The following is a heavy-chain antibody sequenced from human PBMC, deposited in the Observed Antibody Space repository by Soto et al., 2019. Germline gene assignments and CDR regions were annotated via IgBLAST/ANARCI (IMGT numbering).Heavy chain of an antibody. CDR3: AKWSRFGEWL. CDR1: GFTFSSYW. V-gene: IGHV3-74*01. CDR2: INRDGSSI. Sequence: VQLVESGGGLVQPGGSLRLSCAASGFTFSSYWMHWVRQAPGKGLVWVSHINRDGSSISYADSVKGRFTISRDNAKNTLYLQMNSLRAEDTSVYYCAKWSRFGEWLWGQGTLVTVSS. J-gene: IGHJ4*02. D-gene: IGHD3-10*01.